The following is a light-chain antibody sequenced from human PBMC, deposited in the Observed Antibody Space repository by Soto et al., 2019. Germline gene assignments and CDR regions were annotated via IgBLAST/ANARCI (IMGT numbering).Light chain of an antibody. CDR1: SSDVGGYDY. J-gene: IGLJ1*01. V-gene: IGLV2-14*01. CDR3: SSYTRSSISV. CDR2: DVI. Sequence: QSALTQPASVSGSPGQSITISCTGTSSDVGGYDYVSWYQQHPGKAPTLLIYDVINRPSGVSFRFSGSKSGNKASLTISGLQAEDEAEYYCSSYTRSSISVFGTGTKVTVL.